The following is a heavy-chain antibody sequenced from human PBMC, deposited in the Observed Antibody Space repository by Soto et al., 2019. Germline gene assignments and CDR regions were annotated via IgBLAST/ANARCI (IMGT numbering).Heavy chain of an antibody. D-gene: IGHD2-8*02. V-gene: IGHV4-30-4*01. CDR1: GGPVRDAFSY. CDR2: LSYTGST. Sequence: SETLSLTCTVSGGPVRDAFSYWTWIRQPPGKGPEWMGYLSYTGSTYYNPSLRNRATISVDESSNPLSLRLSSVTAADTAVYYCARELEGGVFDTWGRGTLVTVSS. J-gene: IGHJ3*02. CDR3: ARELEGGVFDT.